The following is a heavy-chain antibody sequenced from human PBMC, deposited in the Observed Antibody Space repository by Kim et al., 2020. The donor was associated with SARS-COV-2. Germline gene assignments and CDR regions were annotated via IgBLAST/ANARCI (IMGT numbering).Heavy chain of an antibody. CDR3: ARFYWNPVKFFDY. J-gene: IGHJ4*02. V-gene: IGHV4-59*13. CDR1: GGSISDYY. D-gene: IGHD1-1*01. CDR2: IYSSGSS. Sequence: SETLSLTCTVSGGSISDYYWSWIRQPPGKGLEWIAYIYSSGSSVYNPSLKSRVTISVDTSKNQFSLRLTSVTAADTAVYFCARFYWNPVKFFDYLGQGTL.